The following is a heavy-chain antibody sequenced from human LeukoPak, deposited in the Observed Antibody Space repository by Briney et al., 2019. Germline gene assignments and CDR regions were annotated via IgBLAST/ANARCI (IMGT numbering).Heavy chain of an antibody. V-gene: IGHV1-69*05. Sequence: SVKVSCKASGGTFSSYAISWVRQAPGQGLEWMGGIIPIFGTANYAQKLQGRVTMTTDTSTSTAYMELRSLRSDDTAVYYCARSIFGVVYYMDVWGKGTTVTVSS. D-gene: IGHD3-3*01. J-gene: IGHJ6*03. CDR2: IIPIFGTA. CDR3: ARSIFGVVYYMDV. CDR1: GGTFSSYA.